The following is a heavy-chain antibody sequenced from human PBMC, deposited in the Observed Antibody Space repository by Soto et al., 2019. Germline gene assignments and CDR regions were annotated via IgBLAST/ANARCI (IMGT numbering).Heavy chain of an antibody. D-gene: IGHD2-2*01. CDR2: IYYSGST. CDR1: GGSISSGGYY. Sequence: QVQLQESGPGLVKPSQTLSLTCTVSGGSISSGGYYWSWIRQHPGKGLEWIGYIYYSGSTYYNPSLKSRVTISVDTSKNQFSLKLSSVTAADTAVYYCARDTMGALPAADYYYYGMDVWGQGTTVTVSS. CDR3: ARDTMGALPAADYYYYGMDV. J-gene: IGHJ6*02. V-gene: IGHV4-31*03.